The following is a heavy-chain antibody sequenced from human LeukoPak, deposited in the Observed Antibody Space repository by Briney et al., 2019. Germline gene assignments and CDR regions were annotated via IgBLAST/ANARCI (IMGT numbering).Heavy chain of an antibody. CDR2: IYYSGST. CDR1: GGSISSNTYY. D-gene: IGHD5-18*01. J-gene: IGHJ4*02. Sequence: KPSETLSLTCTVSGGSISSNTYYWGWIRQPPGRGLEWIGYIYYSGSTNYNPSLKSRVTISVDTSKNQFSLKLSSVTAADTAVYYCARLRGYSYGSFDYWGQGTLVTVSS. CDR3: ARLRGYSYGSFDY. V-gene: IGHV4-61*05.